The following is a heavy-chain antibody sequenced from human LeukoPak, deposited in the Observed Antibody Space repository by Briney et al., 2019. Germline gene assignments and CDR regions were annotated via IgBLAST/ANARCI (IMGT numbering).Heavy chain of an antibody. J-gene: IGHJ4*02. CDR3: TTYKWIHLWSTPFDY. V-gene: IGHV3-7*01. CDR2: IHQEGSEK. CDR1: GFTFSDYW. D-gene: IGHD5-18*01. Sequence: GGSLRLSCEASGFTFSDYWMSWVRQAPGKGLEWVANIHQEGSEKNYVDSVKGRFTISRDNAKKSLYLQMNSLRAEDTAVYYCTTYKWIHLWSTPFDYWGQGNLVTVSS.